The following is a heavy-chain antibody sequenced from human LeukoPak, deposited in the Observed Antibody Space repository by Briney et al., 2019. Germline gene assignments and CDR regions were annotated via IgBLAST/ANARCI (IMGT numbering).Heavy chain of an antibody. CDR3: ARAFDTVANGDY. CDR2: INAGNGNT. V-gene: IGHV1-3*01. D-gene: IGHD2-15*01. CDR1: GYTFTSYA. J-gene: IGHJ4*02. Sequence: ASVKVSCRASGYTFTSYAMHWVRQAPGQRLEWMGWINAGNGNTKYSQKFQGRVTITRDTSASTAYMELSSLRSEDTAVYYCARAFDTVANGDYWGQGTLVTVSS.